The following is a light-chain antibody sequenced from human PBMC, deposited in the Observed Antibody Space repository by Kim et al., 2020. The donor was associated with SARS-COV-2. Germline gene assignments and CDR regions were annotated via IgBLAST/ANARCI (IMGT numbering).Light chain of an antibody. J-gene: IGKJ1*01. CDR3: QKYDSAPWT. CDR1: QGINPY. Sequence: ASVRDRVTLSCRASQGINPYFALYQQKPGKVPNLLIYATSTLKGGVPSRFSGVGAGTGYTFTIRSVQPGDVATHCCQKYDSAPWTFGQGTKVYIK. V-gene: IGKV1-27*01. CDR2: ATS.